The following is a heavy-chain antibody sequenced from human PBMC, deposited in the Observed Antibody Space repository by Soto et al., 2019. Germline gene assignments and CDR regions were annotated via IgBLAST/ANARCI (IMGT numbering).Heavy chain of an antibody. CDR1: GFTFSSYA. J-gene: IGHJ4*02. Sequence: EVQLLESGGGLVQPGGSLRLSCAASGFTFSSYAMNWVRQAPGKGLEWVSAISGSGGSTYYADSVKGRFTSSRDNSKNTLYQQMNSLRAEDTAVYYCAKRAIAVSGTGAYYFDFWGQGTLVTVSS. D-gene: IGHD6-13*01. V-gene: IGHV3-23*01. CDR2: ISGSGGST. CDR3: AKRAIAVSGTGAYYFDF.